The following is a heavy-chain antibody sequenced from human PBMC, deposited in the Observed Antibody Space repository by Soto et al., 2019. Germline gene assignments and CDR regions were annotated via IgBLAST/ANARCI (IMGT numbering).Heavy chain of an antibody. V-gene: IGHV3-33*01. CDR1: GFTFSSHG. CDR3: ARDLSDPYGSGPPYFDY. D-gene: IGHD3-10*01. J-gene: IGHJ4*02. CDR2: IWYDGSNK. Sequence: PGGSLRLSCAASGFTFSSHGMHWVRQAPGKGLEWVAVIWYDGSNKYYADSVKGRFTISRDNSKNTLYLQMNSLRAEDTAVYYCARDLSDPYGSGPPYFDYWGQGTLVTVSS.